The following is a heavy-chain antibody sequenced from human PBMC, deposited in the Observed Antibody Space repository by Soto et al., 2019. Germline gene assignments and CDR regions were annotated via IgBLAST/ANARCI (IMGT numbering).Heavy chain of an antibody. CDR3: ARGGLGGSGSSYYYYGMDV. V-gene: IGHV4-38-2*01. CDR2: IYHSGST. D-gene: IGHD3-10*01. CDR1: GYSISSGYY. J-gene: IGHJ6*02. Sequence: SETLSLTCAVSGYSISSGYYWGWIRQPPGQGLEWIGSIYHSGSTYYNPSLKSRVTISVDTSKNKFSLKLSSVTAADTAVYYCARGGLGGSGSSYYYYGMDVWGQGTTVTVSS.